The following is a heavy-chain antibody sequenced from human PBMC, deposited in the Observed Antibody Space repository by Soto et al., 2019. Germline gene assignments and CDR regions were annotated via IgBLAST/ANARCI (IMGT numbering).Heavy chain of an antibody. CDR2: LSYDGSNK. V-gene: IGHV3-30-3*01. J-gene: IGHJ4*02. D-gene: IGHD2-15*01. CDR3: ARDVYCSGGSCYPY. CDR1: GFTFSSYA. Sequence: QVQLVESGGGVVQPGRSLRLSCAASGFTFSSYAMHWVRQAPGKGLEWVAVLSYDGSNKYYADSVKGRFTITRDNSNNSLYQHMNSLRAAEKAVYYCARDVYCSGGSCYPYWGQGTLVIVSS.